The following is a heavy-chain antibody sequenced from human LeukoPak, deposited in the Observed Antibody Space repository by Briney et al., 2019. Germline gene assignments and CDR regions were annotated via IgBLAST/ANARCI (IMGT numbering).Heavy chain of an antibody. V-gene: IGHV3-23*01. CDR3: AKAPVTTCRGAFCYPFDY. J-gene: IGHJ4*02. CDR2: ISDTGNT. Sequence: PGGSLRLSWAASGFTLSSYAMSWVRQAPGKGLEWVSAISDTGNTYHADSVKGRFTISRDSSKNTLFLQMNRLRPEDAAVYYCAKAPVTTCRGAFCYPFDYWGLGTLVTVSS. D-gene: IGHD2-15*01. CDR1: GFTLSSYA.